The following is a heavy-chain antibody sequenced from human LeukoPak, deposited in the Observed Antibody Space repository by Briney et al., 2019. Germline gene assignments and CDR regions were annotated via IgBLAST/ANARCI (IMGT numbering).Heavy chain of an antibody. CDR1: GFTFSSYW. D-gene: IGHD2-2*01. V-gene: IGHV3-21*01. CDR2: ISSSSSYI. Sequence: PGGSLRLSCAASGFTFSSYWMSWVRQAPGKGLEWVSSISSSSSYIYYADSVKGRFTISRDNAKNSLYLQMNSLRAEDTAVYYCARDEPRGGCSGTSCSTGDYWGQGTLVTVSS. J-gene: IGHJ4*02. CDR3: ARDEPRGGCSGTSCSTGDY.